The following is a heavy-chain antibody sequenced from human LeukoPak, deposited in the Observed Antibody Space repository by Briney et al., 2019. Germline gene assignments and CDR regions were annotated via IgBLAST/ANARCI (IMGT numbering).Heavy chain of an antibody. CDR1: GVSIRNYY. J-gene: IGHJ4*02. CDR3: ARDSSGSSPNFDY. D-gene: IGHD1-26*01. V-gene: IGHV4-59*01. Sequence: PSETLSLTCTVSGVSIRNYYWSWIRQPPGKGLEWIGYVYYSGSTNYNPSLKSRVSISLDTSKNQVSLNLTSVTAADTAVYYCARDSSGSSPNFDYWGQGTLVTVSS. CDR2: VYYSGST.